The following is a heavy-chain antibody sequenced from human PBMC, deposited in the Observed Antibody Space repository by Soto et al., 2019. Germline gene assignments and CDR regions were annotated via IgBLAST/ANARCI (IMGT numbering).Heavy chain of an antibody. Sequence: GGSLRLSCAASGFTFSSYGMHWVRQAPGKGLEWVAVISYDGSNKYYADSVKGRFTISRDNSKNTLYLQMNSLRAEDTAVYYCANVEMLGYYFDYWGRGTLVTVSS. CDR1: GFTFSSYG. CDR2: ISYDGSNK. D-gene: IGHD3-10*02. V-gene: IGHV3-30*18. J-gene: IGHJ4*02. CDR3: ANVEMLGYYFDY.